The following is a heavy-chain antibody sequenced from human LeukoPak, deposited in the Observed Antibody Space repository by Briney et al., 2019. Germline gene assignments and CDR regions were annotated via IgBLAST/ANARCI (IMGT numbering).Heavy chain of an antibody. CDR2: ISYDGSNK. D-gene: IGHD5-24*01. V-gene: IGHV3-30*18. J-gene: IGHJ4*02. CDR3: AKDGYRIPALDY. CDR1: GFTFSSYG. Sequence: GGSLRLSCAASGFTFSSYGMHWVRQAPGKGLEWVEVISYDGSNKYYADSVKGRFTISRDNSKNMVYLQMNSLRAEDTAVYYCAKDGYRIPALDYWGQGTLVTVSS.